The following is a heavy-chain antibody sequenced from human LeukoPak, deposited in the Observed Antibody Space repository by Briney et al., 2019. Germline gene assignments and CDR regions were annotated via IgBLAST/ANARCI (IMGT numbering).Heavy chain of an antibody. CDR2: INRDGSTT. CDR1: GFTFSNYW. CDR3: ARDKKSGESSEIDY. V-gene: IGHV3-74*03. D-gene: IGHD3-10*01. J-gene: IGHJ4*02. Sequence: GGSLRLSCAASGFTFSNYWVHWVRQAPGKALVWVSRINRDGSTTKYADSVKGRFTVSRDDAKNTLNLQMNSLRAEDTAVYYCARDKKSGESSEIDYWGQGTLVTVSS.